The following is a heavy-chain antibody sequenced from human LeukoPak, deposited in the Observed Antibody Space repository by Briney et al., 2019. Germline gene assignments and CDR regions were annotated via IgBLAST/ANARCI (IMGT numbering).Heavy chain of an antibody. CDR2: VYYSGST. V-gene: IGHV4-39*07. J-gene: IGHJ1*01. CDR3: ARVPSNWNQPFELYFQH. Sequence: PSETLSLTCTVSGGSISSSSYYWGWIRQPPGKGLEWIGSVYYSGSTYYNPSLKSRVTISVDTSKNQFSLKLSSVTAADTAVYYCARVPSNWNQPFELYFQHWGQGTLVTVSS. D-gene: IGHD1-20*01. CDR1: GGSISSSSYY.